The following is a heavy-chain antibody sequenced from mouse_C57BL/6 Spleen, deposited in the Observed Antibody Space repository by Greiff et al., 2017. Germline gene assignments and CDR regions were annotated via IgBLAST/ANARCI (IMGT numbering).Heavy chain of an antibody. V-gene: IGHV5-16*01. D-gene: IGHD4-1*01. J-gene: IGHJ2*01. Sequence: EVNLVESEGGLVQPGSSMKLSCTASGFTFSDYYMAWVRQVPEKGLEWVANINYDGSSTYYLDSLKSRFIISRDNAKNILYLQMSSLKSEDTATYYCARDREGLGGYFDYWGQGTTLTVSS. CDR3: ARDREGLGGYFDY. CDR2: INYDGSST. CDR1: GFTFSDYY.